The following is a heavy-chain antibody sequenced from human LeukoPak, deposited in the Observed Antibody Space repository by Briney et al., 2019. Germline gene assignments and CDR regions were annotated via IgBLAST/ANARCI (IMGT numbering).Heavy chain of an antibody. V-gene: IGHV4-38-2*02. J-gene: IGHJ4*02. CDR2: IYHSGST. CDR3: ARVGYYYYDSSGFDY. D-gene: IGHD3-22*01. Sequence: PSETLSLTCTVSGYSISSGYYWGWIRQPPGKGLEWIGSIYHSGSTYYSPSLKSRVTISVDTSKNQFSLKLSSVTAADTAVYYCARVGYYYYDSSGFDYWGQGTLVTVSS. CDR1: GYSISSGYY.